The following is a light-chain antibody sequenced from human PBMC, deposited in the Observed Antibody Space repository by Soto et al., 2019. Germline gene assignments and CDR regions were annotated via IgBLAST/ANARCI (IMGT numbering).Light chain of an antibody. Sequence: XERVAXSCRGSQRISNYLAWYQQKPGKVPKLLIYAASTLQSGVPSRFSCSGSGTDFTPTIRTLHPYYVATYFYHTYNSAPSWTFCLRT. CDR2: AAS. CDR3: HTYNSAPSWT. V-gene: IGKV1-27*01. CDR1: QRISNY. J-gene: IGKJ1*01.